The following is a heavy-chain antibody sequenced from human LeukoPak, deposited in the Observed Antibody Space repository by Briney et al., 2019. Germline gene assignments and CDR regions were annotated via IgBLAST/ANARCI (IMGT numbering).Heavy chain of an antibody. J-gene: IGHJ5*02. V-gene: IGHV2-70*11. Sequence: SGPALVKPTQTLTLTCTFSGFSLSSSGMCVSWIRQLPGKALEWLARIDWDDDRYYTTSLKTRLTISKDTSKNQVVLTMTNMDPVDTATYYCARVIAVAGGGAFDHWGQGALVTVSS. D-gene: IGHD6-19*01. CDR1: GFSLSSSGMC. CDR2: IDWDDDR. CDR3: ARVIAVAGGGAFDH.